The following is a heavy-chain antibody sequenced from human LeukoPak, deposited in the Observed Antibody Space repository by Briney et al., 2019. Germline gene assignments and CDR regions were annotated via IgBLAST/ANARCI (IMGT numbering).Heavy chain of an antibody. V-gene: IGHV3-30-3*01. Sequence: GRSLRLSCAASGFTFSSYAMHWVRQAPGKGLEWVAVISYDGSNKYYADSVKGRFTISRDNSKNTLYLQMNSLRAEDTAVYYCARDLLETRLWGQGTLVTVSS. D-gene: IGHD1-1*01. CDR1: GFTFSSYA. J-gene: IGHJ4*02. CDR3: ARDLLETRL. CDR2: ISYDGSNK.